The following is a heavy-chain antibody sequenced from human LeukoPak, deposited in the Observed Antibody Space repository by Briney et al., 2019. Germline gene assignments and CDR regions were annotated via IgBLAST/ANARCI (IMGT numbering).Heavy chain of an antibody. CDR2: IKSKAHGETT. CDR1: GLTLRDAY. J-gene: IGHJ5*02. CDR3: TPGHYSNL. Sequence: RESLRLSCTASGLTLRDAYLRWVPQAPGKGLDWVGHIKSKAHGETTHIAAPVKGRFSISRDDSKNTVYLHMNGLRTEDTAMYFCTPGHYSNLWGQGTLVTVSS. D-gene: IGHD6-13*01. V-gene: IGHV3-15*01.